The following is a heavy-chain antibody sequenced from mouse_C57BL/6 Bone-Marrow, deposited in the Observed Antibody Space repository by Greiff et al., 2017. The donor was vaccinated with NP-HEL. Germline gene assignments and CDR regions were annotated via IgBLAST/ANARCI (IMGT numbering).Heavy chain of an antibody. Sequence: VQLKESGPELVKPGASVKIPCKASGYTFTDYNMDWVKQSHGKSLEWIGDINPNNGGTIYNQKFKGKATLTVDKSSSTAYMELRSLTSEHSAVYYWARAYYYSGGFAYWGQGTLVTVSA. CDR3: ARAYYYSGGFAY. J-gene: IGHJ3*01. D-gene: IGHD1-1*01. CDR1: GYTFTDYN. V-gene: IGHV1-18*01. CDR2: INPNNGGT.